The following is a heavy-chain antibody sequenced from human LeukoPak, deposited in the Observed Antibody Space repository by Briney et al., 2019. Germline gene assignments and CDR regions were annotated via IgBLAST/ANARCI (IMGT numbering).Heavy chain of an antibody. V-gene: IGHV3-53*01. CDR2: IYSGGSP. D-gene: IGHD5-24*01. CDR1: GFTVSSNY. J-gene: IGHJ4*02. Sequence: GGSLRLSCAASGFTVSSNYMSWVRQAPGKGLEWVSVIYSGGSPYYADSVKGQFTISRDNSKNTLYLQMNSLRAEDTAVYYCARVDGWRRIDYWGQGTLVTVSS. CDR3: ARVDGWRRIDY.